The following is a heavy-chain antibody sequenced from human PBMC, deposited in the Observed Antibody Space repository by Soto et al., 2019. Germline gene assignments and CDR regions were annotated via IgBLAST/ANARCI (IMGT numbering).Heavy chain of an antibody. CDR2: IFYSGST. V-gene: IGHV4-4*02. J-gene: IGHJ4*02. D-gene: IGHD2-8*01. CDR1: GGSLSSSSW. Sequence: SETLSLTCAVSGGSLSSSSWWSWVRQPPGKTLEWLGEIFYSGSTKYNPSLNSRVTISADQSKNDFSLRLSSVTAADTAVYYCVHHGGVPYYHDFWGQGXLVTVYS. CDR3: VHHGGVPYYHDF.